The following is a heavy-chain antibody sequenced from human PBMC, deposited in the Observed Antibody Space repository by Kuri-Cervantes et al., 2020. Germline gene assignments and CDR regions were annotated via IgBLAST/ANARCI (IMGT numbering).Heavy chain of an antibody. Sequence: SVKVSCKASGFTFTSSAVQWVRQARGQRLEWIGWIVVGSGNTNYAQKFQERVTITRDMSTSTAYMELSSLRSEDTAVYYCARVGCSGGSCYYYYYGMDVWGQGTTVTVSS. J-gene: IGHJ6*02. CDR3: ARVGCSGGSCYYYYYGMDV. CDR2: IVVGSGNT. D-gene: IGHD2-15*01. V-gene: IGHV1-58*01. CDR1: GFTFTSSA.